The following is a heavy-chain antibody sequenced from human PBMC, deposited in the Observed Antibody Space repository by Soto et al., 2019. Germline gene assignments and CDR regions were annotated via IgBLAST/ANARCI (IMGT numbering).Heavy chain of an antibody. D-gene: IGHD1-26*01. V-gene: IGHV3-11*06. CDR3: ARSGSRKANWYVDL. J-gene: IGHJ2*01. Sequence: QVQLVESGGGVVKPGGSLRLSCAASGFTFSDYYMSWIRQAPGKGLEWVSYISSSSSYTNYADSVKGRFTISRDNAKNSLYLQMNSLRAEDTAVYYCARSGSRKANWYVDLWGRGTLVTVSS. CDR2: ISSSSSYT. CDR1: GFTFSDYY.